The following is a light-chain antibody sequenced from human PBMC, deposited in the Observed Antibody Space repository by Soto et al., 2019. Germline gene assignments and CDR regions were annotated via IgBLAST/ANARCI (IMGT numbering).Light chain of an antibody. J-gene: IGKJ4*01. CDR2: AAS. CDR3: QQYNNYPLT. CDR1: QDITNY. Sequence: DIQMTQPPSSLSASVGDRVTISCRASQDITNYLAWFQQKPGKAPKSLIYAASSLQSGVPSSFSGSGSRPDFTLPLRSLQHEDFATYDCQQYNNYPLTFGGGTQVEIK. V-gene: IGKV1-16*01.